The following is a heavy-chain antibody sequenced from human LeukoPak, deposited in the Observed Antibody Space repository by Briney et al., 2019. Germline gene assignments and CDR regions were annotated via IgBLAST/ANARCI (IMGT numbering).Heavy chain of an antibody. CDR2: ISYDGTNK. Sequence: GGSLRLSCAASGFTFSSYAMHWVRQAPGKGLEWVAVISYDGTNKYYADSVKGRFTISRDNSKNTLFLQMNSLRAEDTAVYYCARDGVGATPLDYWGQGTLVTVSS. CDR1: GFTFSSYA. CDR3: ARDGVGATPLDY. D-gene: IGHD1-26*01. J-gene: IGHJ4*02. V-gene: IGHV3-30*04.